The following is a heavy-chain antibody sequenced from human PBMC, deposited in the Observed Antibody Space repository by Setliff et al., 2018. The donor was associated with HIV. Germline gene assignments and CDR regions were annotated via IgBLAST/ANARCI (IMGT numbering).Heavy chain of an antibody. CDR1: GGSISSHY. V-gene: IGHV4-59*11. D-gene: IGHD6-13*01. CDR2: IYYSGST. CDR3: ARGDQSSSWCIY. Sequence: PSETLSLTCTVSGGSISSHYWSWIRQPPGKGLEWIGYIYYSGSTNYNPSLKSRVTISVDTSKNQFSLKLSSVTAADTAVYYCARGDQSSSWCIYWGQGTLVTVSS. J-gene: IGHJ4*02.